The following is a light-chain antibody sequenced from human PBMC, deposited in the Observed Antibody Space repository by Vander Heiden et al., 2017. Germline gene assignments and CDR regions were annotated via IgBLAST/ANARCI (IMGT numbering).Light chain of an antibody. CDR3: HQSYSTPRT. CDR2: AAS. J-gene: IGKJ2*01. Sequence: IQMTQSPSSLSASVGSRVTVTCRASQSINNYLNWYQQKPGKALELLIYAASSLRNGVPPRFRGRVSRTEFSLTISSLQPDDFASYFCHQSYSTPRTFGQGTKLEIK. CDR1: QSINNY. V-gene: IGKV1-39*01.